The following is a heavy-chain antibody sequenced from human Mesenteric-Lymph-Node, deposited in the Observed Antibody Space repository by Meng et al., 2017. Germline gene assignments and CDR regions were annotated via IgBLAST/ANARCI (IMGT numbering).Heavy chain of an antibody. CDR3: ARGIWYDFWSGYYPYYFDY. V-gene: IGHV4-34*01. Sequence: QTRSLTGAVYGGSFSGYYWSWIRQPPGKGLEWIGEINHSGSTNYNPSLKRRVTISVDTSKNQFSLQLNSVTPEDTAVYYCARGIWYDFWSGYYPYYFDYWGQGTLVTVSS. CDR1: GGSFSGYY. J-gene: IGHJ4*02. CDR2: INHSGST. D-gene: IGHD3-3*01.